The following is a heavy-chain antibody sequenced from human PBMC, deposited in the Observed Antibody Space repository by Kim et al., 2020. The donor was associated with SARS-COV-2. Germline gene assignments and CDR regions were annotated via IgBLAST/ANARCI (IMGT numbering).Heavy chain of an antibody. V-gene: IGHV3-30*18. J-gene: IGHJ6*01. CDR3: AKDLKVVVVPAAMGGAYYYYGMDD. Sequence: GGSLRLSCAASGFTFSSYAMHWVRQAPGKGLEWVAAISYDGSNKYYADSVKGRFTISRDNSKNTLYLQMNSLRAEDTAVYYCAKDLKVVVVPAAMGGAYYYYGMDDWGQGTPVTVSS. CDR1: GFTFSSYA. CDR2: ISYDGSNK. D-gene: IGHD2-2*01.